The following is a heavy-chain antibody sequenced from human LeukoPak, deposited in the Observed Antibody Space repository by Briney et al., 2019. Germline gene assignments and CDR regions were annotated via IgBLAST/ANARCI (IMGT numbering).Heavy chain of an antibody. CDR3: ARVSRTTMVRGVIAFDY. J-gene: IGHJ4*02. CDR2: IIPVFGAA. CDR1: GGTFNTYA. V-gene: IGHV1-69*13. Sequence: GASVEVSCKASGGTFNTYAINWVRQAPGQGLEWMGGIIPVFGAANYAQKFQDRVTITADESTSTAYMDLSSLRSEDTAVYYCARVSRTTMVRGVIAFDYWGQGTLVTVSS. D-gene: IGHD3-10*01.